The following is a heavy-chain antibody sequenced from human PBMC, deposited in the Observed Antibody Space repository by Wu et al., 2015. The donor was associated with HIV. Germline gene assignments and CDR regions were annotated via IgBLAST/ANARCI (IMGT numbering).Heavy chain of an antibody. D-gene: IGHD6-19*01. CDR2: INPSGGST. J-gene: IGHJ4*02. Sequence: VKVSCKASGYTFTSYYMHWVRQAPGQGLEWMGIINPSGGSTSYAQKFQGRVTMTRDTSTSTVYMELSSLRSEDTAVYYCAREGAVAGRGQRFDYWGQGTLVTVSS. V-gene: IGHV1-46*01. CDR3: AREGAVAGRGQRFDY. CDR1: GYTFTSYY.